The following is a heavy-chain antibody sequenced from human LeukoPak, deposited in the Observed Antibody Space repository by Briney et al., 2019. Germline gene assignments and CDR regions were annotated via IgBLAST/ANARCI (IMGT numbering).Heavy chain of an antibody. V-gene: IGHV3-23*01. CDR2: ISGSGGST. CDR3: ARGEGYCSGGSCLGY. J-gene: IGHJ4*02. Sequence: GRSLRLSCAASGFTFSSYAMSWVRQAPGKGLEWVSVISGSGGSTNYADSVKGRFTISRDNSKNTLYLQMHSLRGEDTAIYYCARGEGYCSGGSCLGYWGQGTLVTVSS. D-gene: IGHD2-15*01. CDR1: GFTFSSYA.